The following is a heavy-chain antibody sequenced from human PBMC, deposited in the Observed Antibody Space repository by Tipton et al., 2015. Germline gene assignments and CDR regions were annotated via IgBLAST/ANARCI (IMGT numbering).Heavy chain of an antibody. Sequence: GLVKPSETLSLTCTVSGGSISSSNYYWGWIRQPPGKGLEWIGSIYYSGSTYYNPSLKSRLTISVDTSKNHFSLRLRSVTAADTAVYYCARHSPQPGFSYDVRFDYWGQGTLVVVSS. CDR1: GGSISSSNYY. CDR2: IYYSGST. J-gene: IGHJ4*02. V-gene: IGHV4-39*01. CDR3: ARHSPQPGFSYDVRFDY. D-gene: IGHD5-18*01.